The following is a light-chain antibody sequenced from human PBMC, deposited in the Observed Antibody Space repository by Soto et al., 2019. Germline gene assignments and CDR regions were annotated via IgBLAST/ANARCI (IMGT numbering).Light chain of an antibody. J-gene: IGLJ2*01. CDR3: CSDADTTL. CDR1: SSDVGSYKL. CDR2: EGT. Sequence: QSALTQPASVSGSPGQSITIPCTATSSDVGSYKLVSWYQQHPGKAPKLIIYEGTKRPSGLSDRFFGSKSDNTASLTISGLQAEDEADYYCCSDADTTLFGGGTKLTVL. V-gene: IGLV2-23*01.